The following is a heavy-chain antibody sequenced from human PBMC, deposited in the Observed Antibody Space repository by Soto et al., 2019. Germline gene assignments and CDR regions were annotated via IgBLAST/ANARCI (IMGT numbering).Heavy chain of an antibody. Sequence: EVQLVESGGGLVQPGGSLRLSCAASGFTFSSYSMNWVRQAPGKGLEWVSYISSSSSTIYYAASVKGRCTIARDNAKNSLYLQMNSLRAEDTAVYYCARDGGVTTTYYGGQGTLVTVS. CDR1: GFTFSSYS. V-gene: IGHV3-48*01. D-gene: IGHD4-17*01. CDR2: ISSSSSTI. J-gene: IGHJ4*02. CDR3: ARDGGVTTTYY.